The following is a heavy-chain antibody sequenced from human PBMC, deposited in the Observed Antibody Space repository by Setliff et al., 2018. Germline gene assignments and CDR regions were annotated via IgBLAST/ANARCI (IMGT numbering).Heavy chain of an antibody. CDR3: ARRGLGYDFWSGYYTMYYFDY. V-gene: IGHV3-23*01. J-gene: IGHJ4*02. CDR1: GFTFTNYA. CDR2: ISSSSSYI. Sequence: PGGSLRLSCAASGFTFTNYAMNWVRQAPGKGLEWVSSISSSSSYIYYADSVKGRFTISRDNSKNTLYLQMNSLRAEDTAVYYCARRGLGYDFWSGYYTMYYFDYWGQGTLVTVSS. D-gene: IGHD3-3*01.